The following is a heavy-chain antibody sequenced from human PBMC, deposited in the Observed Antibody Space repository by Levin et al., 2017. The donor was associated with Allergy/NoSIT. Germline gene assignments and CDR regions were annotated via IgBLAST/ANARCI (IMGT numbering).Heavy chain of an antibody. Sequence: GESLKISCKVSGYTLTELSMYWVRQAPGKGLEWMGSFDPEDDETRYAQEFQGRVTMTEDTSTDTAYMELTSLRSEDTAVYYCASKPTGIYSGYDYWGQGTLVTVSS. J-gene: IGHJ4*02. CDR3: ASKPTGIYSGYDY. CDR1: GYTLTELS. V-gene: IGHV1-24*01. D-gene: IGHD5-12*01. CDR2: FDPEDDET.